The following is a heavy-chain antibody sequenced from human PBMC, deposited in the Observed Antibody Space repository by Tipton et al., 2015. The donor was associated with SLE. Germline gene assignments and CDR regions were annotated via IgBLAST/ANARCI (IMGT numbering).Heavy chain of an antibody. D-gene: IGHD1-26*01. CDR1: GASMNSGSYS. V-gene: IGHV4-61*09. CDR2: IDSSGNT. CDR3: ARETGTYYSTWFDS. Sequence: TLSLTCSVSGASMNSGSYSWHWIRQPAGKAFQWLGHIDSSGNTYYNPSLRSRVSISVDVSRNQFSLTLNSVTAADTATYSGARETGTYYSTWFDSWGQGTLVTVSS. J-gene: IGHJ5*01.